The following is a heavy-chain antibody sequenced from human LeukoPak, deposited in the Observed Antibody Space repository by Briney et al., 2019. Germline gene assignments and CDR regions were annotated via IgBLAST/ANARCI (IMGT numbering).Heavy chain of an antibody. Sequence: PSETLSLACTVSGGSISSSNYYWGWIRQPPGKRLEWIGSIYYSGSTYYNPSLKSRVTISVDTSKNQFSLKLSSVTAADTAVYYCARIQKTYYYDSSGYYPPYYFDYWGQGTLVTVSS. CDR1: GGSISSSNYY. CDR3: ARIQKTYYYDSSGYYPPYYFDY. D-gene: IGHD3-22*01. V-gene: IGHV4-39*01. J-gene: IGHJ4*02. CDR2: IYYSGST.